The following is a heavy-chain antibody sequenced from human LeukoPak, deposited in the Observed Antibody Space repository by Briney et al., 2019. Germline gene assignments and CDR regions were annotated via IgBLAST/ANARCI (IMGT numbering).Heavy chain of an antibody. J-gene: IGHJ4*02. CDR3: ARLTMVRGVDY. CDR1: GGAISSSTSC. D-gene: IGHD3-10*01. Sequence: RASETLSLTCIVSGGAISSSTSCWGWIRQPPGKGLEWIGSVYYSGSTYYNPSLKSRVTMSVDTSKNQFSLKLSSVTAADTAVYYCARLTMVRGVDYWGQGTLVTVSS. V-gene: IGHV4-39*07. CDR2: VYYSGST.